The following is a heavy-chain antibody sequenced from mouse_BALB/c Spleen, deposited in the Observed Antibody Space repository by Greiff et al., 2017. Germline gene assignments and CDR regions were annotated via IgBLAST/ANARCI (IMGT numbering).Heavy chain of an antibody. D-gene: IGHD1-2*01. CDR2: IDPANGNT. Sequence: EVQRVESGAELVKPGASVKLSCTASGFNIKDTYMHWVKQRPEQGLEWIGRIDPANGNTKYDPKFQGKATITADTSSNTAYLQLSSLTSEDTAVYYCASHYYGAYWGQGTLVTVSA. V-gene: IGHV14-3*02. CDR3: ASHYYGAY. CDR1: GFNIKDTY. J-gene: IGHJ3*01.